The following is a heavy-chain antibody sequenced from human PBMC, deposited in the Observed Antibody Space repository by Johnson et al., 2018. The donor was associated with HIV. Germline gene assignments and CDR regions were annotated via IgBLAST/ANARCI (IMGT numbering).Heavy chain of an antibody. CDR2: IRYDGGNQ. Sequence: QVQLVESGGGVAHPGGSLRLSCAASGFNFKNYGMHWVRQAPGKGLEWVAFIRYDGGNQFYADSVKGRFTISRDNSKNRLYLQIDTLRPEDSAVYYCAKGEAQEGWIQLQSYAFDFWGQGTMVTVSS. CDR1: GFNFKNYG. D-gene: IGHD5-18*01. J-gene: IGHJ3*01. CDR3: AKGEAQEGWIQLQSYAFDF. V-gene: IGHV3-30*02.